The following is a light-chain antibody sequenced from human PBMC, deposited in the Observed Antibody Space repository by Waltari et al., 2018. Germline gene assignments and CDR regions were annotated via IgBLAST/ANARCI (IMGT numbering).Light chain of an antibody. J-gene: IGLJ2*01. Sequence: QSALTQPASVSGSPGQSITISCTGSSSGIGPSNFVSWYQQHPAKAPKLILYDVFNRPSGVSNRFSGSKSGNTASLTISGLQPEDETDYYCSSHTTSNTLIFGGGTRVTVL. CDR3: SSHTTSNTLI. CDR2: DVF. V-gene: IGLV2-14*03. CDR1: SSGIGPSNF.